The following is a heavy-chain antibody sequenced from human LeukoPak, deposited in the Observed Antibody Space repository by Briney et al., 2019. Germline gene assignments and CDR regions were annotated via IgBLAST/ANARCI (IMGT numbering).Heavy chain of an antibody. Sequence: GGSLRLSCEASGFTFSTFWMTWVRQVPGKGLEWVANTKQDGSERNYVDSVKGRFTISRDNAKNSLYLQMNSLRAEDTAVYYCARGASSSPWGQGTLVTVSS. V-gene: IGHV3-7*03. CDR3: ARGASSSP. CDR1: GFTFSTFW. CDR2: TKQDGSER. D-gene: IGHD6-13*01. J-gene: IGHJ5*02.